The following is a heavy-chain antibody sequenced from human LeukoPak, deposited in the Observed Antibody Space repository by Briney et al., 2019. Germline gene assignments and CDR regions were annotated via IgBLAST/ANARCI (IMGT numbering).Heavy chain of an antibody. J-gene: IGHJ6*03. D-gene: IGHD2-2*01. CDR2: INHSGST. V-gene: IGHV4-34*01. CDR1: GGSFSGYY. Sequence: SETLSLTCAVYGGSFSGYYWSWIRQPPGKGLEWIGEINHSGSTNYNPSLKSRVTISVDTSKNQFSLKLSSVTAADTAVYYCARSTRYCSSTSCQYTKYYYYYMDVWGKGTTVTVSS. CDR3: ARSTRYCSSTSCQYTKYYYYYMDV.